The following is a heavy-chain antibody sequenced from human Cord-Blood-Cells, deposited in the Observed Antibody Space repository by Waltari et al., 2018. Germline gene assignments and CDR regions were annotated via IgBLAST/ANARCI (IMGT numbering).Heavy chain of an antibody. J-gene: IGHJ5*02. CDR1: GYTLTELS. D-gene: IGHD6-13*01. CDR2: FEPEDCET. Sequence: QVQLVQSGAEVKKPGASVKVSCKVSGYTLTELSMHWVRQAPGKGLEWMGGFEPEDCETIYAQKCQGEGTMTEDTSTDTAYMELSSLRSEDTAVYYCATKGKGYSSSWFDPWGQGTLVTVSS. V-gene: IGHV1-24*01. CDR3: ATKGKGYSSSWFDP.